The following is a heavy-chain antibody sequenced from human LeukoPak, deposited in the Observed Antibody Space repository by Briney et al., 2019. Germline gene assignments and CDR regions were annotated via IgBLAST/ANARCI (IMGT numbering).Heavy chain of an antibody. Sequence: PGGSLRLSCAASGFTFSSYGMNWVRQAPGKGLEWVGRIRSNSDGGTIDYAAPVKGRFTLSRDDSKTTLYLQMNSLQTEDTAVYYCATDFYDSTWGQGTLVTVSS. CDR1: GFTFSSYG. J-gene: IGHJ5*02. CDR2: IRSNSDGGTI. CDR3: ATDFYDST. D-gene: IGHD3-22*01. V-gene: IGHV3-15*07.